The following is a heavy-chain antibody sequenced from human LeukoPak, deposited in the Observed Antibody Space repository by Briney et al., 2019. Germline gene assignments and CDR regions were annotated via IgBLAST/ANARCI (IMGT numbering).Heavy chain of an antibody. CDR1: GGSVSSGSYY. D-gene: IGHD6-13*01. CDR2: INHSGST. Sequence: ASETLSLTCTVSGGSVSSGSYYWSWIRQPPGKGLEWIGEINHSGSTNYNPSLKSRVTISVDTSKNQFSLKLSSVTAADTAVYYCARTYSSIGYYYYGMDVWGQGTTVTVSS. J-gene: IGHJ6*02. V-gene: IGHV4-39*07. CDR3: ARTYSSIGYYYYGMDV.